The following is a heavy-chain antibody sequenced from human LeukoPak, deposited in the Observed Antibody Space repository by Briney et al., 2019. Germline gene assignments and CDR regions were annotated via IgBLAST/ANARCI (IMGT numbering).Heavy chain of an antibody. CDR2: ISSSSSTI. Sequence: GGSLRLSCAASGFTFSSYSMNWVRQAPGKGLEWVSYISSSSSTIYYADSVKGRFTISRDNAKNSLYLQMNSLRAEDTAVYYCARVSEMATPGVFYYYMDVWGQGTMVTVSS. V-gene: IGHV3-48*01. CDR3: ARVSEMATPGVFYYYMDV. J-gene: IGHJ6*03. D-gene: IGHD5-24*01. CDR1: GFTFSSYS.